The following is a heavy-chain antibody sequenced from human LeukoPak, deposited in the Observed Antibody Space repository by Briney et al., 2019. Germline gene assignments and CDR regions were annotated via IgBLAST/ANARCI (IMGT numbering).Heavy chain of an antibody. J-gene: IGHJ4*02. Sequence: ASVKVSCKASGFTFTSSAMQWVRQARGQCLEWIGWIVVGSGNTNYAQKLQERVTITRDMSTSTAYMELSSLRSEDTAVYYCAADRPGIAVHWGQGTLVTVSS. D-gene: IGHD6-19*01. V-gene: IGHV1-58*02. CDR3: AADRPGIAVH. CDR1: GFTFTSSA. CDR2: IVVGSGNT.